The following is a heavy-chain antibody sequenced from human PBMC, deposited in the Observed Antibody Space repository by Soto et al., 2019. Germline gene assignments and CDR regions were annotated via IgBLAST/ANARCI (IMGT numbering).Heavy chain of an antibody. D-gene: IGHD1-26*01. CDR2: ISYDGSNK. Sequence: GGSLRLSCAASGFTFSSYAMHWVRQAPGKGLEWVAVISYDGSNKYYADSVKGRFTISRDNSKNTLYLQMNSLRAEDTAVYYCARDQPPSIVGATPGGWFDPWGQGTLVTVSS. CDR3: ARDQPPSIVGATPGGWFDP. CDR1: GFTFSSYA. J-gene: IGHJ5*02. V-gene: IGHV3-30-3*01.